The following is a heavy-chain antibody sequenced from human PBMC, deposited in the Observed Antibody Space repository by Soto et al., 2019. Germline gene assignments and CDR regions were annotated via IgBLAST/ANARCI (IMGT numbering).Heavy chain of an antibody. Sequence: HPGGSLRLSCAASGFTFSSYGMHWVRQAPGKGLEWVAVISYDGSNKYYADSVKGRFTISRDNSKNTLYLQMNSLRAEDTAVYYCAKGSYYDSSGYADPWAFDIWGQGTMVTVSS. D-gene: IGHD3-22*01. V-gene: IGHV3-30*18. J-gene: IGHJ3*02. CDR3: AKGSYYDSSGYADPWAFDI. CDR2: ISYDGSNK. CDR1: GFTFSSYG.